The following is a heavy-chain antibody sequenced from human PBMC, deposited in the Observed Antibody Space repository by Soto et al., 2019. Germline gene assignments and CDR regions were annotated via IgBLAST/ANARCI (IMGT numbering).Heavy chain of an antibody. D-gene: IGHD3-22*01. CDR3: TSGYYYDSSCYYYFDY. V-gene: IGHV3-49*04. Sequence: RRLSCTASGFTFGDYAMIWVRQAPGKGLEWVGFIRSKAYGGTTEYAASVKGRFTISRDDSKSIAYLQMNSLKTEDTAVYYCTSGYYYDSSCYYYFDYWGQGTLVTISS. CDR2: IRSKAYGGTT. J-gene: IGHJ4*02. CDR1: GFTFGDYA.